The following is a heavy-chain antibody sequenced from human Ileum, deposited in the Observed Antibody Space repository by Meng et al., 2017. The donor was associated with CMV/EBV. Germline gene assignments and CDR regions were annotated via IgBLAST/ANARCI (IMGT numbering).Heavy chain of an antibody. D-gene: IGHD6-13*01. CDR1: GFTFRSYG. J-gene: IGHJ5*02. CDR2: IWFDGNNK. V-gene: IGHV3-33*01. Sequence: GESLKISCAASGFTFRSYGMHWVRQAPDKGLEWVAVIWFDGNNKYYADSVKGRFTISRDNSQNTVYLQINSLRAEDTAVYYCVRDVGQQGAGSSWYKWYDPWGQGTLVTVSS. CDR3: VRDVGQQGAGSSWYKWYDP.